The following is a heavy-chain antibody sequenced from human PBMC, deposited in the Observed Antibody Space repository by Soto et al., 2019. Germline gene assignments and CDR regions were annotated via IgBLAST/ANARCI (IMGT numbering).Heavy chain of an antibody. CDR3: ARSEATVLDY. J-gene: IGHJ4*02. D-gene: IGHD4-17*01. CDR2: THHSGRT. Sequence: QVQLQESGPGLVKPSGTLSLTCTVSGGSMSSSNWWNWVRQPPGKGLEWIGETHHSGRTNYNPSLQSRVTLSVDKSKNHLSLLLSSVTAADTAVYYCARSEATVLDYWGQGTLVTVSS. CDR1: GGSMSSSNW. V-gene: IGHV4-4*02.